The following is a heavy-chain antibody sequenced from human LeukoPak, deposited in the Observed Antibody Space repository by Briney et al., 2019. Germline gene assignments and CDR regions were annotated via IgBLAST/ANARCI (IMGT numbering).Heavy chain of an antibody. J-gene: IGHJ4*02. CDR2: ISSSSSYI. CDR1: GFTFSSYS. D-gene: IGHD1-1*01. Sequence: GGSLRLSCAASGFTFSSYSMNWVRQAPGKGLEWVSSISSSSSYIYYADSVKGRFTISRDNAKNSLYLQMNSLRAEDTAVYYCARDWGLNWNDPANKLYYFDYWGQGTLVTVSS. V-gene: IGHV3-21*01. CDR3: ARDWGLNWNDPANKLYYFDY.